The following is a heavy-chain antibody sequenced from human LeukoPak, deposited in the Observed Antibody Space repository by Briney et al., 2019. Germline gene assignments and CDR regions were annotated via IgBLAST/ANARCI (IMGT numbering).Heavy chain of an antibody. CDR3: ARVLLMTTGAFDI. D-gene: IGHD4-17*01. Sequence: SETLSLTCAVYGGSFSGYYWSWIRQPPGKGLEWIGEINHSGSTYYNPSLKSRVTISVDTSKNQFSLKLSSVTAADTAVYYCARVLLMTTGAFDIWGQGTMVTVSS. V-gene: IGHV4-34*01. CDR2: INHSGST. J-gene: IGHJ3*02. CDR1: GGSFSGYY.